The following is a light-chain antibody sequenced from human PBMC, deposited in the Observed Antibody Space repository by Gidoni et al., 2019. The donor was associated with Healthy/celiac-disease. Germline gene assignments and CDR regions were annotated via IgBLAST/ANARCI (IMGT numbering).Light chain of an antibody. CDR1: QSVSSY. V-gene: IGKV3-11*01. CDR3: QQRSNWPPLP. J-gene: IGKJ4*01. CDR2: YAS. Sequence: EIVLPQSPATLSLSPGDRATLSCRASQSVSSYLAWYQQQPGQAPMLLIYYASNRATCSPAMFSGSGSGTAFTLTISSLEPEDFAVYYCQQRSNWPPLPFGGGTKVEIK.